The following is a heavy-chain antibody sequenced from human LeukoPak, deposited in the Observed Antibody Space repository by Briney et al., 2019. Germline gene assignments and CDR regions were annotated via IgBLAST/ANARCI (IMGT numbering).Heavy chain of an antibody. CDR3: ARASHPPRFYFDY. CDR2: INPNSGGT. Sequence: ASVKVSCKASGYTFTGYYMHWVRQAPGQGLEWMGWINPNSGGTNYAQKFQGRVTMTRDTSISTAYMELSRLRSDDTAVYYCARASHPPRFYFDYWGQGTLVTVSS. V-gene: IGHV1-2*02. J-gene: IGHJ4*02. CDR1: GYTFTGYY.